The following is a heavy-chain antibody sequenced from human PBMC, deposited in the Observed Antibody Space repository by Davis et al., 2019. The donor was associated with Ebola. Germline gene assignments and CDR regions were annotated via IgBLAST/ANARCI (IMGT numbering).Heavy chain of an antibody. V-gene: IGHV1-3*01. J-gene: IGHJ6*02. CDR1: GYTFTSYA. Sequence: ASVKVSCKASGYTFTSYAMHWVRQAPGQRLEWMGWINAGNGNTKYSQKFQGRVTITRDTSASTAYMELSSLRSEDTAVYYCARDCTNGVCHYGMDVWGQGTTVTVPS. CDR2: INAGNGNT. D-gene: IGHD2-8*01. CDR3: ARDCTNGVCHYGMDV.